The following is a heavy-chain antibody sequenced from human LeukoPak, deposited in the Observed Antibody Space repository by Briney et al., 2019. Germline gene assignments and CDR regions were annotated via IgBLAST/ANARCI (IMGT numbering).Heavy chain of an antibody. J-gene: IGHJ5*02. V-gene: IGHV4-39*01. CDR1: GGSISSSSYY. D-gene: IGHD3-22*01. CDR3: ARQTYYYDGSGYYYGRFDP. CDR2: IHYSGST. Sequence: SETLSLTCTVSGGSISSSSYYWGWIRQPPGKGLEWIGSIHYSGSTYYNPSLKSRVTISVDTSKNQFSLKLSSVTAADTAVYYCARQTYYYDGSGYYYGRFDPWGQGTLVTVSS.